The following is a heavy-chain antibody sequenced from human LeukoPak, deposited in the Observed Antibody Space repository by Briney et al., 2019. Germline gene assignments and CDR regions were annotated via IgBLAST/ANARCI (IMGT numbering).Heavy chain of an antibody. V-gene: IGHV4-30-4*01. CDR1: GGSISSGDYY. CDR2: IYYSGST. CDR3: VSLYDSSGNWFDP. D-gene: IGHD3-22*01. J-gene: IGHJ5*02. Sequence: SETLSLTCTVSGGSISSGDYYWSWIRQPPGKRLEWIGYIYYSGSTYYNPSLKSRVTISVDTSKNQFSLKLSSVTAADTAVYYCVSLYDSSGNWFDPWGQGTLVTVSS.